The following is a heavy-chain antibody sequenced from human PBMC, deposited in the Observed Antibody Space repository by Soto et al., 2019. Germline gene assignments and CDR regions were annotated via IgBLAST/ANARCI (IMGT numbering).Heavy chain of an antibody. CDR2: INPANGNT. Sequence: GASVKVSSKTSGYTFTTLFLHWMRQAPGQRLEWMGWINPANGNTLNSQKFLGRVSITRDTSATTAYMDLTSLTSEDTAVYYCARGPSSGCFDSWGQGTLVTVSS. J-gene: IGHJ4*02. D-gene: IGHD5-12*01. V-gene: IGHV1-3*01. CDR3: ARGPSSGCFDS. CDR1: GYTFTTLF.